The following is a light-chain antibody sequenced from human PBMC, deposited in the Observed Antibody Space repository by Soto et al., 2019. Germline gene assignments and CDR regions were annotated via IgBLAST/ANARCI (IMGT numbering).Light chain of an antibody. J-gene: IGKJ2*01. CDR2: DAS. CDR1: QSVSSY. V-gene: IGKV3-11*01. CDR3: QQRSNWPPYT. Sequence: PGERATLTCRASQSVSSYLAWYQQKPGQAPRLLIYDASNRATGIPARFSGSGSGTDFTLTISSLEPEDFAVYYCQQRSNWPPYTFGQGTKLEIK.